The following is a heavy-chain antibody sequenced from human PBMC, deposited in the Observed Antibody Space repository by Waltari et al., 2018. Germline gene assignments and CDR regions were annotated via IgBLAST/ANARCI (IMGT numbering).Heavy chain of an antibody. J-gene: IGHJ4*02. CDR3: AREYSNSRYFDY. D-gene: IGHD6-6*01. V-gene: IGHV3-74*01. CDR1: GFIFSSYW. Sequence: EVQLVESGGGLVQPGGSLRLSCAAPGFIFSSYWMHWVRQAPGKGLVWVSRLNDDGSGTTYADSVKGRFSISRDNAKNTLYLQMNSLRAEDTAVYYCAREYSNSRYFDYWGPGTLVTVSS. CDR2: LNDDGSGT.